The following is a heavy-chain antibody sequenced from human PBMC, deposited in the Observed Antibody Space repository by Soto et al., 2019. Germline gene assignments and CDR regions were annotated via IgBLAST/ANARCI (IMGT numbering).Heavy chain of an antibody. J-gene: IGHJ6*02. D-gene: IGHD6-6*01. CDR1: GFTFSDYY. CDR3: ARDGEYSSSSEYYGMDV. CDR2: ISSSSSYT. V-gene: IGHV3-11*06. Sequence: GGSLRLSCAASGFTFSDYYMSWIRQAPGKGLEWVSYISSSSSYTNYADPVKGRFTISRDNAKNSLYLQMNSLRAEDTAVYYCARDGEYSSSSEYYGMDVWGQGTTVTVSS.